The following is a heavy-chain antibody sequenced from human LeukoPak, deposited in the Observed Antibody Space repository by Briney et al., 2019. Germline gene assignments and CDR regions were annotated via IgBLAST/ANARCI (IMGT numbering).Heavy chain of an antibody. Sequence: GGSLRLSCAASGFTFSTFGIHWVRQAPGKGLEWVAFIRYDGTEEYYADSVKGRFTISRDNSKSTLYLQMNSLRAEDTAVYYCTRSVGDYYYYYYMDVWGKGTTVTVSS. CDR2: IRYDGTEE. V-gene: IGHV3-30*02. CDR3: TRSVGDYYYYYYMDV. J-gene: IGHJ6*03. CDR1: GFTFSTFG. D-gene: IGHD3-10*01.